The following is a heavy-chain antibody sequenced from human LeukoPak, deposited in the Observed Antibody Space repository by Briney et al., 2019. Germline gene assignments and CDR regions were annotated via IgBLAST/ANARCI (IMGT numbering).Heavy chain of an antibody. V-gene: IGHV4-39*07. D-gene: IGHD3-22*01. J-gene: IGHJ6*02. Sequence: SETLSLTCTVSGGSISSSSYYWGWIRQPPGKGLEWIGSIYYSGSTYYNPSLKSRVTISVDTSKNQFSLKLSSVTAADTAVYYCARDGPYYYDSSGYYPRRSGMDVWGQGTTVTVSS. CDR1: GGSISSSSYY. CDR2: IYYSGST. CDR3: ARDGPYYYDSSGYYPRRSGMDV.